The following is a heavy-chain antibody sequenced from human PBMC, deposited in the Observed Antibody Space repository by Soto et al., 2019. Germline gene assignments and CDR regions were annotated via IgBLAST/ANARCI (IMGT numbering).Heavy chain of an antibody. V-gene: IGHV1-69*13. CDR2: IIPIFGTA. D-gene: IGHD5-12*01. CDR3: ARGRYSGYDGLDY. J-gene: IGHJ4*02. CDR1: GGTLSSYA. Sequence: GASVKVSCKASGGTLSSYAISWVRQAPGQGLEWMGGIIPIFGTANYAQKFQGRVTITADESTSTAYMELSSLRSEDTAVYYCARGRYSGYDGLDYWGQGTLVTVSS.